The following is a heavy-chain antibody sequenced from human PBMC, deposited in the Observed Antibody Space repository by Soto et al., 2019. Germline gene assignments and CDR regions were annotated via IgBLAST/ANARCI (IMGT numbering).Heavy chain of an antibody. J-gene: IGHJ6*02. CDR1: GVSFGSSA. Sequence: HPGGCLRLSSAASGVSFGSSAVPWVRQAPGKGLEWVAVIAYDGNNKYYADSVKGRFTISRDNSKSTLYLQMNSLRAEDTAVYFCAKLPYYLSGYHYGRDVWGQGTTITVSS. V-gene: IGHV3-30-3*02. CDR2: IAYDGNNK. CDR3: AKLPYYLSGYHYGRDV. D-gene: IGHD5-18*01.